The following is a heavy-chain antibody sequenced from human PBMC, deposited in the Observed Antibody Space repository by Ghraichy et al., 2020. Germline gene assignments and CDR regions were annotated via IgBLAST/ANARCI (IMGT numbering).Heavy chain of an antibody. D-gene: IGHD4-17*01. CDR1: GYTFTNHG. CDR3: ARGSYGEPLCDY. CDR2: IKTSNGDT. V-gene: IGHV1-18*01. Sequence: ASVKVSCKASGYTFTNHGFNWVLQAPGQGLEWMGWIKTSNGDTNYAQKLQGRVTMTTDTSTNTAYMELRSLGSDDTAVYYCARGSYGEPLCDYWGQGTLVTVSS. J-gene: IGHJ4*02.